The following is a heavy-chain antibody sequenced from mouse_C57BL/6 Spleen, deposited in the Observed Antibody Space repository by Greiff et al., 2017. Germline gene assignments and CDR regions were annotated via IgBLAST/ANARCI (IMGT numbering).Heavy chain of an antibody. CDR2: FHPYNDDT. Sequence: VQLQESGAELVKPGASVKMSCKASGYTFTTYPIEWMKQNHGKSLEWIGNFHPYNDDTKYNEKFKGKATLTVEKSSSTVYLELSRVTSDDSAVYYCARKNYDYGGAWFAYWGQGTLVTVSA. CDR3: ARKNYDYGGAWFAY. D-gene: IGHD2-4*01. V-gene: IGHV1-47*01. J-gene: IGHJ3*01. CDR1: GYTFTTYP.